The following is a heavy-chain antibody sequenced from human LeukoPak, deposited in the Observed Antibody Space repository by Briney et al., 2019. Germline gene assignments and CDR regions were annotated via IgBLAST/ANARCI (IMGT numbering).Heavy chain of an antibody. Sequence: ASVKVSFKSSGYTPTIYGISWVRQGPGQGLEWMGWISAYNGNTNYAQKLQGRVTMTTDTSTSTAYMELTSLRSDDTAVYYCARDCSSTSCYTWMRDLYGMDVWGQGTTVTVSS. CDR1: GYTPTIYG. CDR2: ISAYNGNT. V-gene: IGHV1-18*01. CDR3: ARDCSSTSCYTWMRDLYGMDV. J-gene: IGHJ6*02. D-gene: IGHD2-2*02.